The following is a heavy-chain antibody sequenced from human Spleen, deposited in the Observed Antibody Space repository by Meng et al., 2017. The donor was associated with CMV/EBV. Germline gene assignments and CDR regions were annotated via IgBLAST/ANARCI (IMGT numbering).Heavy chain of an antibody. CDR2: ISATSRAI. CDR3: ARDPAAGSTRGWFDP. Sequence: SGFNFSDYYMSWIRQAAGKGLEWISYISATSRAISYAEPVKGRFTISRDNAKNSVYLQMNSLSAEDTAVYYCARDPAAGSTRGWFDPWGQGTLVNVFS. J-gene: IGHJ5*02. V-gene: IGHV3-11*01. CDR1: GFNFSDYY. D-gene: IGHD6-13*01.